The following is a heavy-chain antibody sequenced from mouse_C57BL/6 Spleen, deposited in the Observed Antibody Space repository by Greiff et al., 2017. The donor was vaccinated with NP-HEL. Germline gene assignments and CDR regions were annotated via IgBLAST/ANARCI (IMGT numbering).Heavy chain of an antibody. CDR3: ASHYGPWFGY. J-gene: IGHJ3*01. D-gene: IGHD1-1*02. Sequence: EVKVVESGGGLVKPGGSLKLSCAASGFTFSDYGMHWVRQAPEKGLEWVAYISSGSSTIYYADTVKGRFTISRDNAKNTLFLQMTSLRSEDTAMYYCASHYGPWFGYWGQGTLVTVSA. CDR2: ISSGSSTI. V-gene: IGHV5-17*01. CDR1: GFTFSDYG.